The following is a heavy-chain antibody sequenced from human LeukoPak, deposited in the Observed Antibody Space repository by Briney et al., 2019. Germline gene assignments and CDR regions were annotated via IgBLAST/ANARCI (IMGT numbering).Heavy chain of an antibody. V-gene: IGHV3-23*01. CDR3: AKVPYSNYGSGRLPFMDV. J-gene: IGHJ6*02. CDR1: RFTFSNYA. D-gene: IGHD3-10*01. Sequence: GGCLRLSCAASRFTFSNYAMCWGRQAPGKGLGWVSTISNTGSVTYYADSVKGRFTISRDNTENTLYLQMNNVRAEDTPIHYCAKVPYSNYGSGRLPFMDVWGQGPTVAVSS. CDR2: ISNTGSVT.